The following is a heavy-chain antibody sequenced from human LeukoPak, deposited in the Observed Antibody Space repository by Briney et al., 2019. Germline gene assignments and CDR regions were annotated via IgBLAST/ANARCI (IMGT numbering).Heavy chain of an antibody. V-gene: IGHV4-4*07. Sequence: SETLSLTCTVSGGSISSYYWSWIRQPAGKGLEWIGRTYTSGSTNYNPSLTSRVTISVDTSRNQFSLKLSSVTAADTAVYCCARDYYGSGSYYDAFDIWGQGTMVTVSS. CDR2: TYTSGST. CDR3: ARDYYGSGSYYDAFDI. J-gene: IGHJ3*02. CDR1: GGSISSYY. D-gene: IGHD3-10*01.